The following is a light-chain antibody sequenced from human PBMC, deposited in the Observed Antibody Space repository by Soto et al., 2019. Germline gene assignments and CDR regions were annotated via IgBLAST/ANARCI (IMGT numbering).Light chain of an antibody. CDR2: GAS. Sequence: TQAPSSHPGSDVDRVTSPPVVGPGVGNALGWYQQKPGKPPKVLIYGASNLQSGVPPRFSGSGSGTDFTLAISSLQPEDSAAYYCQQHKSYPWTFGQGTKVDIK. J-gene: IGKJ1*01. V-gene: IGKV1-6*02. CDR3: QQHKSYPWT. CDR1: PGVGNA.